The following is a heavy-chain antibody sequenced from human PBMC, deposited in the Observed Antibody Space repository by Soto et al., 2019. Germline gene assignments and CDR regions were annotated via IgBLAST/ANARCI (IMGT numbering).Heavy chain of an antibody. CDR2: IIPFFGTA. CDR1: GGTFSTFG. J-gene: IGHJ4*02. CDR3: ARSAPMDAGDKYYYDF. D-gene: IGHD3-16*01. V-gene: IGHV1-69*13. Sequence: SVKVSCKASGGTFSTFGISWVRQAPGQGLEWMGGIIPFFGTAKYSQKFEDRISITADESTNTVYMDLRGLTSEDTAIYYCARSAPMDAGDKYYYDFWGQGALVTVSS.